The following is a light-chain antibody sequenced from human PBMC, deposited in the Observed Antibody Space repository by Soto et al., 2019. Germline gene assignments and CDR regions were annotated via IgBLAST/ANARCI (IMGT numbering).Light chain of an antibody. CDR1: QSVSSSY. V-gene: IGKV3-20*01. J-gene: IGKJ1*01. Sequence: EIVLTQSPGTLSLSPGEKATLSCRAGQSVSSSYLAWYQQKPGQAPRLLIYGASSRATGFPDRFSGSGSGTDFTLTISRLEPEDFAVYYCQQYGSSPSFGQGTKVDIK. CDR3: QQYGSSPS. CDR2: GAS.